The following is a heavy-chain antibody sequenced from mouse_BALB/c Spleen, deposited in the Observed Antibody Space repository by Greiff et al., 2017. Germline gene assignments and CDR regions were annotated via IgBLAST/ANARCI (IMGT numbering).Heavy chain of an antibody. Sequence: QVQLQQSGAELVMPGASVKMSCKASGYTFTDYWMHWVKQRPGQGLEWIGAIDTSDSYTSYNQKFKGKATLTVDESSSTAYMQLSSLTSEDSAVYYCARGHGNYYYYAMDYWGQGTSVTVSS. D-gene: IGHD2-1*01. J-gene: IGHJ4*01. CDR3: ARGHGNYYYYAMDY. CDR1: GYTFTDYW. V-gene: IGHV1-69*01. CDR2: IDTSDSYT.